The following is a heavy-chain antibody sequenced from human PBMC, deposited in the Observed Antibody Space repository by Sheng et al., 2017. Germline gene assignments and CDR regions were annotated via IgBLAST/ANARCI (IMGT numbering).Heavy chain of an antibody. Sequence: EVQLVESGGGLIQPGGSLRLSCAASGFTVSSNYMSWVRQAPGKGLEWVSVIYSGGSTYYADSVKGRFTISRDNSKNTLYLQMNSLRAEDTAVYYCARGSMVRGVPDAFDIWGQGTMVTVSS. D-gene: IGHD3-10*01. CDR3: ARGSMVRGVPDAFDI. CDR1: GFTVSSNY. V-gene: IGHV3-53*01. J-gene: IGHJ3*02. CDR2: IYSGGST.